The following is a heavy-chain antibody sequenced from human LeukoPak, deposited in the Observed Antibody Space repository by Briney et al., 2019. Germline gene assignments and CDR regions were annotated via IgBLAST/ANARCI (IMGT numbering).Heavy chain of an antibody. D-gene: IGHD3-10*01. CDR2: XXXXXTT. Sequence: GEXXXXXTTNYTPSLKSRVTMSVHTSKNQFSLRLSSVTAADTAVYYCARGLVGFYYGSGHSYYYGMDVWGQGTTVTVSS. CDR3: ARGLVGFYYGSGHSYYYGMDV. J-gene: IGHJ6*02. V-gene: IGHV4-34*01.